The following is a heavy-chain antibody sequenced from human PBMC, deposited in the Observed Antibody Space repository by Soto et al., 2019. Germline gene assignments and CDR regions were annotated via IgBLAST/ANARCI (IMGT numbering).Heavy chain of an antibody. D-gene: IGHD6-19*01. CDR3: TTDQSQWLDLLYYYGMDV. V-gene: IGHV3-15*07. CDR2: IKSKTDGGTT. Sequence: PGGSLRLSCAASGFTFSNAWMNWVRQAPGKGLEWVGRIKSKTDGGTTDYAAPVKGRFTISRDDSKNTLYLQMNSLKTEDTAVYYCTTDQSQWLDLLYYYGMDVWGQGTTVTVSS. J-gene: IGHJ6*02. CDR1: GFTFSNAW.